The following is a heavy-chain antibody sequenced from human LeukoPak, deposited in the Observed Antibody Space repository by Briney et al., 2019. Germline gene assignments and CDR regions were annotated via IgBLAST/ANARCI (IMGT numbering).Heavy chain of an antibody. CDR3: KSGGWNFGYYYYYVDV. V-gene: IGHV1-46*01. D-gene: IGHD1-7*01. CDR1: GYTFTSYY. Sequence: GASVKVSCKASGYTFTSYYMHWVRQAPGQGLEWMGIINPSGGSTSYAQKFQGRVTMTRDMSTSTVYMELSSLRAEDTALYCAKSGGWNFGYYYYYVDVWGKGTTVTVSS. J-gene: IGHJ6*03. CDR2: INPSGGST.